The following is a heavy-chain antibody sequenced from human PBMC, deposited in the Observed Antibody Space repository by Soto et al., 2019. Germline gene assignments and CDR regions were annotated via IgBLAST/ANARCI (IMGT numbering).Heavy chain of an antibody. J-gene: IGHJ6*03. CDR3: ARESGDYDFWSGYYYYMDV. V-gene: IGHV4-39*02. CDR2: IYYSGST. CDR1: GGSISSSSYY. Sequence: SETLSLTCTVSGGSISSSSYYWGWIRQPPGKGLEWIGSIYYSGSTYYNPSLKSRVTISVDTSKNQFSLKLSSVTAADTAVYYCARESGDYDFWSGYYYYMDVWGKGTTVTVSS. D-gene: IGHD3-3*01.